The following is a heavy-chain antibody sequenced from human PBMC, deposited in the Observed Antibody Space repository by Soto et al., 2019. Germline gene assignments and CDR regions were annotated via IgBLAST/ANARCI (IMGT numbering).Heavy chain of an antibody. CDR3: VRVVAIPGYPDN. CDR1: GGTFSSYA. J-gene: IGHJ4*02. Sequence: QVQLVQSGAEVRQPASSVKVSCKTSGGTFSSYAISWVRQAPGQGLEWMGGIVPIVDTSTYAQKVQGRVTITADESTSTDYMELSSLRSDDTAVYYCVRVVAIPGYPDNWGQGTLVTVSS. V-gene: IGHV1-69*12. CDR2: IVPIVDTS. D-gene: IGHD5-12*01.